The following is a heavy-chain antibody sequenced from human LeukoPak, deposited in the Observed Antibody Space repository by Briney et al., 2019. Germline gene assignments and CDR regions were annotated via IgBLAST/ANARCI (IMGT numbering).Heavy chain of an antibody. CDR3: ARHTGEGSHFQH. J-gene: IGHJ1*01. CDR1: GYNFINYW. D-gene: IGHD3-16*01. CDR2: IHPRDSDT. Sequence: GESLKISCKGSGYNFINYWIGWVRQKPGKGLEWLGIIHPRDSDTRYSPSFRGQVIISADKSIRTAYLQWTSLKASDTAMYYCARHTGEGSHFQHWGQGSLVTVSS. V-gene: IGHV5-51*01.